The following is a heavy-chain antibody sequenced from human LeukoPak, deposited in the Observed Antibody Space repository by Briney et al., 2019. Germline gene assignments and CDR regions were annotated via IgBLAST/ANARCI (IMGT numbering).Heavy chain of an antibody. J-gene: IGHJ4*02. D-gene: IGHD2-2*01. CDR1: GFTFSSYG. CDR3: ARDMEGYCSSTSCYQLDY. V-gene: IGHV3-33*01. CDR2: IWYDGSNK. Sequence: PGGSLRLSCAASGFTFSSYGMHWVRQAPGKGLEWVAVIWYDGSNKYYADSVKGRFTISRDNSKNTLYLQMNSLRAEDTAVYYCARDMEGYCSSTSCYQLDYWGQGTLVTVSS.